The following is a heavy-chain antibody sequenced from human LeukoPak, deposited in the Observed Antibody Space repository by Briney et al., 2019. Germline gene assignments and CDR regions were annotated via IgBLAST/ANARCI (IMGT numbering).Heavy chain of an antibody. D-gene: IGHD2-15*01. Sequence: PSETLSLTCTVSGVSISDFYWSWIRQPPGEGLEWIGYIYHTRHSNYNPSLKGRVTMSVDTSKNHLSLNLTTVTAADSAVYYCARHCLGGTCYDSWGQGTLVTVSS. CDR2: IYHTRHS. CDR1: GVSISDFY. V-gene: IGHV4-59*08. J-gene: IGHJ5*01. CDR3: ARHCLGGTCYDS.